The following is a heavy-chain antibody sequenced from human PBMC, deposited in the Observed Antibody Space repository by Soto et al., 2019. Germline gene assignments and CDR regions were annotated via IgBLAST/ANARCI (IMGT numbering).Heavy chain of an antibody. D-gene: IGHD2-15*01. J-gene: IGHJ6*02. V-gene: IGHV1-69*01. Sequence: QVQLVQSGAEVKKPGSSVKVSCKAPGGTFSSYAISWVRQAPGQGLEWMGGIIPIFGTANYAQKFQGRVTITADESTSTGYRELSSLRSEDTAVYYCARSQGGSSSLDIYYYYYYGMDVWGQGTTGTVSS. CDR1: GGTFSSYA. CDR2: IIPIFGTA. CDR3: ARSQGGSSSLDIYYYYYYGMDV.